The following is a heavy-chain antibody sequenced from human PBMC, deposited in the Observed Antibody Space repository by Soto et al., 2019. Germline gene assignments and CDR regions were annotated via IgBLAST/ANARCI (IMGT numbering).Heavy chain of an antibody. D-gene: IGHD6-13*01. CDR3: ARSNVGSSWAPFDY. Sequence: EVQLVESGGGLVQPGGSLRLSCAASGFTFSSYDMHWVRQATGKGLEWVSAIGTAGDTYYPGSVKGRFTISRENAKNSLYLQMNSLRAGDTAVYYCARSNVGSSWAPFDYWGQGTLVTVSS. J-gene: IGHJ4*02. CDR2: IGTAGDT. CDR1: GFTFSSYD. V-gene: IGHV3-13*01.